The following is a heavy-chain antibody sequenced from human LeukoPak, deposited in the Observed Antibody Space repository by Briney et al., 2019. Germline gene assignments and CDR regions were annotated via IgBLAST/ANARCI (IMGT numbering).Heavy chain of an antibody. J-gene: IGHJ4*02. D-gene: IGHD3-9*01. CDR1: GGSISSGDYY. CDR3: ARDLSFDWFPYYFDY. V-gene: IGHV4-39*07. CDR2: IFYSGNT. Sequence: SETLSLTCTVSGGSISSGDYYWSWIRQPPGKGLEWLGSIFYSGNTHYNPSLKSPVTISIDTSKNQFSLKVSSVTAADTAIYYCARDLSFDWFPYYFDYWGQGILVTVSS.